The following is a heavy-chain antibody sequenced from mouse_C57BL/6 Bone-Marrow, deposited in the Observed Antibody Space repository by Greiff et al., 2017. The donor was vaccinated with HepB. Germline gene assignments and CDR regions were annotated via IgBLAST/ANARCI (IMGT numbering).Heavy chain of an antibody. Sequence: QVQLKQSGAELVRPGASVTLSCKASGYTFTDYEMHWVKQTPVHGLEWIGAIDPETGGNAYNQKFKGKAILTADKSSSTAYMELRSLTSEDSAVYYCTREGLYYYAMDYWGQGTSVTVSS. V-gene: IGHV1-15*01. J-gene: IGHJ4*01. D-gene: IGHD3-1*01. CDR3: TREGLYYYAMDY. CDR2: IDPETGGN. CDR1: GYTFTDYE.